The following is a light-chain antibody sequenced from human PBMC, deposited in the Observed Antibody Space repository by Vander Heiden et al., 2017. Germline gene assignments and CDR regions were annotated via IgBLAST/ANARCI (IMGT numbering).Light chain of an antibody. V-gene: IGKV1D-12*01. J-gene: IGKJ4*01. CDR3: QQAKSFPLT. Sequence: DIQMTQSPSSVSASVGDRVTIPCRASQDIGNLLAWYHQKPGNAPRLLIYGATSFESGVPSRFSGSGSATDFTLTISSLQPEDFATYYCQQAKSFPLTFGGGTKVEIK. CDR2: GAT. CDR1: QDIGNL.